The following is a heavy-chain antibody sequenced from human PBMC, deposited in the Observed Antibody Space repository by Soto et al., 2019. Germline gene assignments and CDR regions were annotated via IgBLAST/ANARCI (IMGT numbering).Heavy chain of an antibody. CDR3: ARQDGDYVIDY. D-gene: IGHD4-17*01. CDR1: GGSLSSSSYY. CDR2: IYYSGST. V-gene: IGHV4-39*01. Sequence: ASETPSLPCTVSGGSLSSSSYYLGGVRQPPGKGLEWIGSIYYSGSTYYNPSLKSRVTISVDTSKNQFSLKLSSVTAADTAVYYCARQDGDYVIDYWGQGTLVTVSS. J-gene: IGHJ4*02.